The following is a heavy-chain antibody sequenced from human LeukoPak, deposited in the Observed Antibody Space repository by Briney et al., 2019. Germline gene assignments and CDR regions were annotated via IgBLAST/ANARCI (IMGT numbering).Heavy chain of an antibody. V-gene: IGHV3-23*01. CDR1: GLTFSSYA. J-gene: IGHJ4*02. Sequence: GGSLRLSCAASGLTFSSYAMSWVRQAPGKGLEWGSAISGSGGSTYYADSVKGRFTISRDNSKNTLYLQMNSLRAEDTAVYYCAKANYYYDSSGYYGSDWGQGTLVTVSS. CDR2: ISGSGGST. D-gene: IGHD3-22*01. CDR3: AKANYYYDSSGYYGSD.